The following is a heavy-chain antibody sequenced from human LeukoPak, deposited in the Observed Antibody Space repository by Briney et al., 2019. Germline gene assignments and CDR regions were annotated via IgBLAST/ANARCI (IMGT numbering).Heavy chain of an antibody. J-gene: IGHJ4*02. V-gene: IGHV3-48*01. Sequence: QSGGSLRLSCGASGITFSSYSMNWVRQAPGKGLEWVSYISSSGSTKYYADSVKGRFTISRDNARNSPYLQMNSLRAEDTAVYFCARGGLSIMGYWGQGTLVTVSS. D-gene: IGHD2/OR15-2a*01. CDR3: ARGGLSIMGY. CDR2: ISSSGSTK. CDR1: GITFSSYS.